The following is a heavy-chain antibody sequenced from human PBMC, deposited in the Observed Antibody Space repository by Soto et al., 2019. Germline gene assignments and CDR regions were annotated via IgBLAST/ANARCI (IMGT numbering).Heavy chain of an antibody. CDR3: AVGYCSGGSCYANDAFDI. CDR1: GFTFSSYA. D-gene: IGHD2-15*01. Sequence: EVQLVESGGGLVQPGGSLRLSCAAAGFTFSSYAMHWVRQAPGKGLEYVSAISSNGGSTYYANSVKGRFTISRDNSKNSLYLHMGSVRAEDMAVYYCAVGYCSGGSCYANDAFDIWGQGTMVTVSS. J-gene: IGHJ3*02. V-gene: IGHV3-64*01. CDR2: ISSNGGST.